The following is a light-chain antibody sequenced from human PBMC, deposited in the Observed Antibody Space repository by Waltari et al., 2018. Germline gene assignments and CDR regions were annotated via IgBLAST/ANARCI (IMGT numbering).Light chain of an antibody. V-gene: IGLV3-21*01. CDR3: QVWDSSSDHAL. CDR1: NIGSKN. Sequence: YDLTQPPSVSVSAGQTARITCGGDNIGSKNVTWYQQKQPQAPSLVLYYDTRRPSGIPDRISGSNSGNTATLTITGVEAGDEADYYCQVWDSSSDHALFGGGTRLTV. J-gene: IGLJ7*01. CDR2: YDT.